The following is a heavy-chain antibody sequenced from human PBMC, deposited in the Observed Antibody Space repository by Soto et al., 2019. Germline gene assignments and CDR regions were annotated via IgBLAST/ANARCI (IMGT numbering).Heavy chain of an antibody. CDR1: GYSFTSYW. CDR2: IYPGDSDT. CDR3: ARSAGYCISTSCPYFDY. J-gene: IGHJ4*02. V-gene: IGHV5-51*01. Sequence: GESLKISCKGSGYSFTSYWIGWVRQMPGKGLEWMGIIYPGDSDTRYSPSFQGQVTISADKSISTAYLQMNSLRAEDTAVYYCARSAGYCISTSCPYFDYWGQGTLVTVSS. D-gene: IGHD2-2*01.